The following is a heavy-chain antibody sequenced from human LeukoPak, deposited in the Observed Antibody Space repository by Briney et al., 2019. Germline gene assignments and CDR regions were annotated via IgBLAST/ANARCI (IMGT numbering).Heavy chain of an antibody. CDR1: GGSISSSNYY. D-gene: IGHD3-22*01. J-gene: IGHJ3*02. CDR2: ISYSGGT. V-gene: IGHV4-39*02. CDR3: AREVEYYDSSGYRPHAFDI. Sequence: PSETLSLPCTVSGGSISSSNYYWGWTRQPPGKGLEWFGSISYSGGTSYNPSLRSRVTISVDTSKNQFSLKLNSVTAADTAVYYCAREVEYYDSSGYRPHAFDIWGQGTVVTVSS.